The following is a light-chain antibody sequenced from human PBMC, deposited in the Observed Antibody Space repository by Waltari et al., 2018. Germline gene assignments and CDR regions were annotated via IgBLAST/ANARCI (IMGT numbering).Light chain of an antibody. CDR1: QDVINY. CDR3: QHSEA. J-gene: IGKJ1*01. V-gene: IGKV1-33*01. Sequence: DMQLTQSPASLSASVGDRVTNTCQPSQDVINYINWYQQKPGKAPQLLIYAAATLKTGVPSRFSGRQSGTYFTRTISGLQPEDVGTYYCQHSEAFGQGTTVEI. CDR2: AAA.